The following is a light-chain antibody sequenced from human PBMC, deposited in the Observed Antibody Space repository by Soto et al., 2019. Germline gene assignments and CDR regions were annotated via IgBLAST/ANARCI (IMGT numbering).Light chain of an antibody. V-gene: IGKV3-15*01. CDR3: QRYNNCPLT. CDR1: QGIGST. Sequence: EIVRTQSQATLSVSPGEGATLSCRARQGIGSTLAWYQHKPGQTHRLLIYDASTRATGVPARFSGSGSGTEFNLTLNSLQSEDFAVYYCQRYNNCPLTFGGGTTVESK. J-gene: IGKJ4*01. CDR2: DAS.